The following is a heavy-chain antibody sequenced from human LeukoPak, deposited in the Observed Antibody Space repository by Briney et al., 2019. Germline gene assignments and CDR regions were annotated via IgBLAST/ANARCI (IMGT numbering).Heavy chain of an antibody. CDR3: ARSPYRVDDAPVRDYGDYRDWYFDL. D-gene: IGHD4-17*01. Sequence: SDTLSLTCAVSGYSISTTNWWGWIRQPPGKGLEWLGYIYYSGGTYYNPSLKSRVIMSVDTSKNQFSLDLSFVTAAGTAVYYCARSPYRVDDAPVRDYGDYRDWYFDLWGRGTLVTVSA. CDR2: IYYSGGT. CDR1: GYSISTTNW. V-gene: IGHV4-28*01. J-gene: IGHJ2*01.